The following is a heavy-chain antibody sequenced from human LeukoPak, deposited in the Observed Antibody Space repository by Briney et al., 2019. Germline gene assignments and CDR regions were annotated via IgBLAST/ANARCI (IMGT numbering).Heavy chain of an antibody. CDR2: ISYDGSNK. D-gene: IGHD2-2*01. Sequence: PGGSLRLSCAASGFTFSSYAMHWVRQAPGKGLEWVAVISYDGSNKYYADSVKGRFTISRDNSKNTLYLQMNSLRAEDTAVYYCAKVLLGYCSSTSCSYFDYWGQGTLVTVSS. V-gene: IGHV3-30-3*01. CDR3: AKVLLGYCSSTSCSYFDY. J-gene: IGHJ4*02. CDR1: GFTFSSYA.